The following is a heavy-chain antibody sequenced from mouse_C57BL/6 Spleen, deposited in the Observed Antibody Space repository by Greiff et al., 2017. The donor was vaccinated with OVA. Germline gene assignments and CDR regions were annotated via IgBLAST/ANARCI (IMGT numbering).Heavy chain of an antibody. CDR1: GFTFSSYA. V-gene: IGHV5-4*03. CDR3: ARGEFYAMDY. CDR2: ISDGGSYT. J-gene: IGHJ4*01. Sequence: EVTLVVSGGGLVKPGGSLKLSCAASGFTFSSYAMSWVRQTPEKRLEWVATISDGGSYTYYPDNVKGRFTISRDNAKNNLYLQMSHLKSEDTAMYYCARGEFYAMDYWGQGTSVTVSS.